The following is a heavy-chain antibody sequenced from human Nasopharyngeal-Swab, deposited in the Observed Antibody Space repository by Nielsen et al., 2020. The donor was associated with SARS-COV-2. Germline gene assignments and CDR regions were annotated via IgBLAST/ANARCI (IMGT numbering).Heavy chain of an antibody. CDR3: AKDYYDSSGYLDAFDI. Sequence: GGSLRLSCAASGFTFSSYEMNWVRQAPGKGPEWVSYISSSGSTIYYADSVKGRFTISRDNAKNSLYLQMNSLRAEDTAVYYCAKDYYDSSGYLDAFDIWGQGTMVTVSS. J-gene: IGHJ3*02. D-gene: IGHD3-22*01. CDR2: ISSSGSTI. CDR1: GFTFSSYE. V-gene: IGHV3-48*03.